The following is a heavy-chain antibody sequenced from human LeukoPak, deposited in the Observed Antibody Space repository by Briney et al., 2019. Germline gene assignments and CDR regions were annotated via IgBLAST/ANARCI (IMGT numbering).Heavy chain of an antibody. CDR1: GYGFSDYY. CDR3: ARGGGIQSCGGKTCFRGFVY. V-gene: IGHV1-2*02. Sequence: ASVKVSCKASGYGFSDYYMHWVRQAPGQGLEYMGWINPNSGDNSCAQKFQGRVSMTRDTSITTLYMELTSLRSDDTAVYFCARGGGIQSCGGKTCFRGFVYWGQGTLVTVSS. CDR2: INPNSGDN. J-gene: IGHJ4*02. D-gene: IGHD2-21*01.